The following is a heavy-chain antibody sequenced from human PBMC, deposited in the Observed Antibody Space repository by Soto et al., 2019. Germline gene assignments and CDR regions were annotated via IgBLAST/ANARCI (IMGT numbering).Heavy chain of an antibody. Sequence: QVQLVQSGAEVKKPGSSVKVSCKASGGTFSSYAISWVRQAPGQGLEWMGGIFPIFGTANYAQKFQGRVTITADESTSTAYMELSSLRSEDTAVYYCARSRIRKIFGLVIKGPPFDYWGQGTLVTVSS. J-gene: IGHJ4*02. CDR1: GGTFSSYA. CDR2: IFPIFGTA. V-gene: IGHV1-69*01. CDR3: ARSRIRKIFGLVIKGPPFDY. D-gene: IGHD3-3*01.